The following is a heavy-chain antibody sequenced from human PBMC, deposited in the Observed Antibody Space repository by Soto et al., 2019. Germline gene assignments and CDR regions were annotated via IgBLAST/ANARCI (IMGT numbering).Heavy chain of an antibody. V-gene: IGHV3-23*03. CDR3: ARRPNGYFGY. D-gene: IGHD2-8*01. CDR2: ILSDYNT. Sequence: EVQLLESGGGLAQPGGSLTLSCAASGFTFSDYTMSWVRQAPGQFLECISVILSDYNTFYSGSVRGRFTISRDNSKNTLYLQLNSLRAEDTAVYYCARRPNGYFGYWGQGALVTVPS. J-gene: IGHJ4*02. CDR1: GFTFSDYT.